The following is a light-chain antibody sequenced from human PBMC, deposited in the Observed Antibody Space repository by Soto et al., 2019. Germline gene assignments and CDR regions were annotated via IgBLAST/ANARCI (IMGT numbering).Light chain of an antibody. CDR3: QQSYSTPH. V-gene: IGKV1-39*01. CDR2: AAS. CDR1: QSISSY. J-gene: IGKJ3*01. Sequence: DIQMTQXXXXXSAPVGDRVTITCRASQSISSYLNWYQQKPGKAPKLLIYAASSLQSGVPSRFSGSGSGTDFTLTISSLQPEDFATYYCQQSYSTPHFGPGTKVDIK.